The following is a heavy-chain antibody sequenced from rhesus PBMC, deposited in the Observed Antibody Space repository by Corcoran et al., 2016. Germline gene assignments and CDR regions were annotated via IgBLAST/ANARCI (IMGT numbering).Heavy chain of an antibody. CDR3: AKDRLYINYPYYFDY. J-gene: IGHJ4*01. D-gene: IGHD4-23*01. Sequence: EVQLVETGGGLVQPGGSLKLSCAASGFTFSSYGMSWVRQAPGKGLEWVSAINSGGGSTYAAESVKGRFTISRDNSKNTLSLQMSSLRAEDTAIYYCAKDRLYINYPYYFDYWGQGVLVTVSS. CDR1: GFTFSSYG. V-gene: IGHV3S5*01. CDR2: INSGGGST.